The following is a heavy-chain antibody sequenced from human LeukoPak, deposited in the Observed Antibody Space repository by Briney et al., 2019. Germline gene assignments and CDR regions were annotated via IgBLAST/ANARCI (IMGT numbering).Heavy chain of an antibody. V-gene: IGHV3-23*01. CDR3: AKDHTLWAGAYYFDY. D-gene: IGHD3/OR15-3a*01. Sequence: GGSLRLSCAASGLTFSTYAMSWVRQAPGKGLGWVSAISNSGGRTYYADSVKGRFAISRDNSKNTLYLQMNSLRAEDTATYYCAKDHTLWAGAYYFDYWGQGALVTVSS. J-gene: IGHJ4*02. CDR2: ISNSGGRT. CDR1: GLTFSTYA.